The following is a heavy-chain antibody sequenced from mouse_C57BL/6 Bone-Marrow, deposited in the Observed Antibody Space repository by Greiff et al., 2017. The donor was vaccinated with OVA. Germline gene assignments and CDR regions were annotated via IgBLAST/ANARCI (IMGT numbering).Heavy chain of an antibody. CDR3: AKTGDDYGNPWSMDY. J-gene: IGHJ4*01. Sequence: VQLQESGPGLVQPSQSLSITCTVSGFSLTSYGVHWVRQSPGKGLEWLGVIWRGGSTDYNAAFMSRLSITKDNSKSQVFFKMNSLQADDTAIYYCAKTGDDYGNPWSMDYWGQGTSVTVSS. CDR2: IWRGGST. D-gene: IGHD2-1*01. V-gene: IGHV2-5*01. CDR1: GFSLTSYG.